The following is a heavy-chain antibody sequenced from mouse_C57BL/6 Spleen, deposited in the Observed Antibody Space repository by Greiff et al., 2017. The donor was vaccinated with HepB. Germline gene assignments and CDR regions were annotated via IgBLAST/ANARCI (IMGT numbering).Heavy chain of an antibody. CDR3: ARQPPGGFAY. Sequence: QVQLQQPGAELVRPGSSVKLSCKASGYTFTSYWMDWVKQRPGQGLEWIGNIYPSDSETHYNQKFKDKATLTVDKSSSTAYMQLSSLTSEDSAVYYCARQPPGGFAYWGQGTLVTVSA. CDR1: GYTFTSYW. V-gene: IGHV1-61*01. CDR2: IYPSDSET. D-gene: IGHD6-1*01. J-gene: IGHJ3*01.